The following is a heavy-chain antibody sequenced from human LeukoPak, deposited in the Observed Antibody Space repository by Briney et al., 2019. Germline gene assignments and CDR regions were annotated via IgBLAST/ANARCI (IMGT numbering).Heavy chain of an antibody. V-gene: IGHV1-2*02. CDR1: GYTFTGYY. Sequence: GASVKVSCKASGYTFTGYYMHWVRQAPGQGLEWMGSINPNSDVTNYAQNFQGRVTMTRDTFIRTAYMELSRLTSDDTAVYYCARGRSFGELGAYWGQGTLLTVSS. J-gene: IGHJ4*02. CDR3: ARGRSFGELGAY. D-gene: IGHD1-26*01. CDR2: INPNSDVT.